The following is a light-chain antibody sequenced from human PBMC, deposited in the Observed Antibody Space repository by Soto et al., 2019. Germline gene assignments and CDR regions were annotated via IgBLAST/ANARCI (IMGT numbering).Light chain of an antibody. J-gene: IGKJ1*01. Sequence: DIQMTQSPSSLSASVGDRVTITCRASQSISSYLNWYQQKPGKAPKLLIYAASSLQSGVQSRFSGSGSGTEFTLTISSLQPEDFATYYCEPSNSTPLAFGQRTRVEIK. V-gene: IGKV1-39*01. CDR3: EPSNSTPLA. CDR1: QSISSY. CDR2: AAS.